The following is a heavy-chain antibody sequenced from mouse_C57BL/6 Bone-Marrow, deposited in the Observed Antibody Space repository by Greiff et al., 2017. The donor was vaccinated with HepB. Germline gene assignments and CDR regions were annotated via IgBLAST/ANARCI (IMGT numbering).Heavy chain of an antibody. CDR2: IDPETGGT. D-gene: IGHD4-1*01. J-gene: IGHJ2*01. Sequence: QVQLQQSGAELVRPGASVTLSCKASGYTFTDYEMHWVKQTPVHGLEWIGAIDPETGGTAYNQKFKGKAILTADKSSSTAYMELRSLTSEDSAVYYCTKILTGDFDYWGQGTTLTVSS. CDR1: GYTFTDYE. V-gene: IGHV1-15*01. CDR3: TKILTGDFDY.